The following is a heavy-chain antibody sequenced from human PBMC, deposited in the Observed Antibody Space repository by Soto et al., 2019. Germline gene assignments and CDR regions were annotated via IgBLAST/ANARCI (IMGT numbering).Heavy chain of an antibody. Sequence: QVQLVESGGGVVQPGRSLRLSCAASGFTFSSYGMHWVRQAPGKGLEWVAVVSEDGSNKYYADSVKGRFTIPRDNSNNTLHLHMNSLEAEDTAVYYCAKEGVSIVVVPAAMLMAVWGKGTPVTVSS. D-gene: IGHD2-2*01. CDR3: AKEGVSIVVVPAAMLMAV. CDR1: GFTFSSYG. J-gene: IGHJ6*03. CDR2: VSEDGSNK. V-gene: IGHV3-30*18.